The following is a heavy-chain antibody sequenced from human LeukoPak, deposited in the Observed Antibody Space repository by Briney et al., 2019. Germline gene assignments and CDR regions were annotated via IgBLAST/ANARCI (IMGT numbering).Heavy chain of an antibody. V-gene: IGHV4-39*07. CDR3: ARVVAAAGNNWFDP. Sequence: SETLSLTCTVSGGSISSSSYYWGWIRQPPGKGLEWIGSIYYSGSTYYNPSLKSRVTISVDTSKNQSSLKLSSVTAADTAVYYCARVVAAAGNNWFDPWGQGTLVTVSS. J-gene: IGHJ5*02. CDR2: IYYSGST. D-gene: IGHD6-13*01. CDR1: GGSISSSSYY.